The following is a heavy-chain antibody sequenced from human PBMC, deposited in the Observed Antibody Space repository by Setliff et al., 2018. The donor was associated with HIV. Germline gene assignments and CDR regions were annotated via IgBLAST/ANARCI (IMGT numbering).Heavy chain of an antibody. V-gene: IGHV1-18*01. J-gene: IGHJ6*03. Sequence: ASVKVSCKAPGYTFTSYGISWVRQAPGQGLEWMGWISAYNGNTNYAQKLQGRVTMTTDTSTSTAYRELRSLRSDDTAVYYCARDPLPYSSGPLHYYYYMDVWG. D-gene: IGHD6-19*01. CDR1: GYTFTSYG. CDR3: ARDPLPYSSGPLHYYYYMDV. CDR2: ISAYNGNT.